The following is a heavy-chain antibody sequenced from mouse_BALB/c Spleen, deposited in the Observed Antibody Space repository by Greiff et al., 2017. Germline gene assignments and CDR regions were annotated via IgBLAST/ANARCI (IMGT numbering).Heavy chain of an antibody. CDR2: ISSGSSTI. D-gene: IGHD4-1*01. CDR1: GFTFSSFG. J-gene: IGHJ2*01. CDR3: ARPNCDYYLDY. V-gene: IGHV5-17*03. Sequence: DVKLVESGGGLVQPGGSRKLSCAASGFTFSSFGMHWVRQAPEKGLEWVAYISSGSSTIYYADTVKGRFTISRDKAKNTLYLQMSSLKSEDTAMYYCARPNCDYYLDYWGQGTTLTVSS.